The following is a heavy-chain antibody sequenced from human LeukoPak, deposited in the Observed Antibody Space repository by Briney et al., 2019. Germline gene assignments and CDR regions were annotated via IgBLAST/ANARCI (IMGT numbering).Heavy chain of an antibody. CDR3: ARDPGPRPGGY. CDR1: GFTFSSYS. V-gene: IGHV3-21*01. CDR2: ISSSSSYI. D-gene: IGHD2-15*01. Sequence: GGSLRLSCAASGFTFSSYSMNWVRQAPGKGLEWVSSISSSSSYIYYADSVKGRFTISRDNAKNSLYLQMNSLRAEDTAAYYCARDPGPRPGGYWGQGTLVTVSS. J-gene: IGHJ4*02.